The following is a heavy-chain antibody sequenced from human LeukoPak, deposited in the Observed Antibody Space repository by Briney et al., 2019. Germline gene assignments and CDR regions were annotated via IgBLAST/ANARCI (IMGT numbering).Heavy chain of an antibody. D-gene: IGHD3-22*01. Sequence: GGSLRLSCAASEFTISSNYMSWVRQAPGKGLEWVSTIYSGGGTYYADSVKGRFTISRDNSRNTLYLQMNSLRAEDTAVYYCARDRDYYDSSGYHYWGQGTLVTVS. CDR3: ARDRDYYDSSGYHY. CDR2: IYSGGGT. CDR1: EFTISSNY. J-gene: IGHJ4*02. V-gene: IGHV3-53*01.